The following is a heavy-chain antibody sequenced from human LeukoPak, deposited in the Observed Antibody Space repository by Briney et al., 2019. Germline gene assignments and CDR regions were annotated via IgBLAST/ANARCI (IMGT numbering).Heavy chain of an antibody. CDR1: GGTFSSYA. Sequence: SVKVSCTASGGTFSSYAISWVRQAPGQGLEWMGGIIPIFGTANNAQKFQGRVTITADESTSTAYMELSSLRSEDTAVYYCARDAYYGDYEDYWGQGTLVTVSS. CDR3: ARDAYYGDYEDY. CDR2: IIPIFGTA. V-gene: IGHV1-69*13. D-gene: IGHD4-17*01. J-gene: IGHJ4*02.